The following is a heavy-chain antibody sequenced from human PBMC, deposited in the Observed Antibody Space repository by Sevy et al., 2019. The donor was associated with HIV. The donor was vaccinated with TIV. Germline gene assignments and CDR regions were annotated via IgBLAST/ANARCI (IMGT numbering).Heavy chain of an antibody. CDR3: AKTINSGGGVVPAANYYYYGLDV. CDR1: GFTFSGYA. D-gene: IGHD2-2*01. Sequence: GSLRLSCAASGFTFSGYAMNWVRQAPGKGLEWVSAINGKGRSTHYADSVEGRLTISRDNSKNTLYLQMNSLRAEDTAVHYCAKTINSGGGVVPAANYYYYGLDVWGQGTTVTVSS. J-gene: IGHJ6*02. V-gene: IGHV3-23*01. CDR2: INGKGRST.